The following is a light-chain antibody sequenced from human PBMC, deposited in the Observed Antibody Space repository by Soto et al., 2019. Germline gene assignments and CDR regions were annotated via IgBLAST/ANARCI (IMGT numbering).Light chain of an antibody. CDR1: PDGMYD. V-gene: IGKV3-15*01. CDR2: GAS. J-gene: IGKJ1*01. Sequence: EIVLTKSPAALSVSPGGRATLSCTASPDGMYDLAGYQQKPGQAPRLLVYGASTRATDAPPRFRGSGSGREFSLTISSLQSEDFATYYCQQYRSWPRTFGQGSRVEIK. CDR3: QQYRSWPRT.